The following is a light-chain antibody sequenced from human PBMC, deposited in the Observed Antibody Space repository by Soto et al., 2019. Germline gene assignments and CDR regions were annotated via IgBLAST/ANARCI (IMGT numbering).Light chain of an antibody. J-gene: IGLJ3*02. CDR1: SSDVGGYDF. Sequence: QSALTQPPSASGSPGQSVTISCTGTSSDVGGYDFVSWYQKHPGKAPKLLISEVNKRPSGVPDRFSGSKSGNTASLTVSGLQAEDEADYYCSSYAGSNKVFGGGTKLTVL. CDR2: EVN. CDR3: SSYAGSNKV. V-gene: IGLV2-8*01.